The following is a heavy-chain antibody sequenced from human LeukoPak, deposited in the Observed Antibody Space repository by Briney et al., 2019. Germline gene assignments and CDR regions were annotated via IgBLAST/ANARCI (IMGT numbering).Heavy chain of an antibody. CDR3: ARRFYEYNVYDRHFDS. D-gene: IGHD3-16*01. J-gene: IGHJ4*02. V-gene: IGHV3-74*03. CDR2: ISDDGSIT. CDR1: EFTFSRDW. Sequence: GSLRLSCADSEFTFSRDWMHWVRQAPGKGPEWVSRISDDGSITTYADSVQGRFTISRDNAKSTVFLQMNSLRVEDTAVYFCARRFYEYNVYDRHFDSWGQGILVTVSS.